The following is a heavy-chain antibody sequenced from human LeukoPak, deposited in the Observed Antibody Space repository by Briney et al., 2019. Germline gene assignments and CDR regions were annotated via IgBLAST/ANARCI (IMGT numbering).Heavy chain of an antibody. Sequence: PGGSLRLSCAASGFTFSSYAMSWVRQAPGKGLEWVAFIRYDGSNKYYADSVKGRFTISRDNSKNSLYLQMNSLRAEDTAVYYCAKDQYGDYESVWNDQRPNMDVWGKGTTVTISS. D-gene: IGHD4-17*01. CDR1: GFTFSSYA. CDR2: IRYDGSNK. CDR3: AKDQYGDYESVWNDQRPNMDV. V-gene: IGHV3-30*02. J-gene: IGHJ6*03.